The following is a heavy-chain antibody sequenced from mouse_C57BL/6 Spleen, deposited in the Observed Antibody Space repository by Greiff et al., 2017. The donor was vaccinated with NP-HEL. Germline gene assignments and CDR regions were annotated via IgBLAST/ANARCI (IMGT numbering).Heavy chain of an antibody. Sequence: QVQLQQPGAELVRPGSSVKLSCKASGYTFTSYWMPWVKQRPIQGLEWIGNIDPSDSETHYNQKFKDKATLTVDKSSSTAYMQLSSLTSEDSAVYYCAREGDYGSSYEFAYWGQGTLVTVSA. CDR1: GYTFTSYW. CDR3: AREGDYGSSYEFAY. CDR2: IDPSDSET. V-gene: IGHV1-52*01. J-gene: IGHJ3*01. D-gene: IGHD1-1*01.